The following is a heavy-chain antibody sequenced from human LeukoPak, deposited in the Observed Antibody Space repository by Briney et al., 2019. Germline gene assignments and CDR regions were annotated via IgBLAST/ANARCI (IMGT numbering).Heavy chain of an antibody. V-gene: IGHV1-46*03. CDR1: GYTFTNYY. CDR3: AREIPESYYFDY. J-gene: IGHJ4*02. D-gene: IGHD1-14*01. CDR2: IKLGGSTT. Sequence: ASAKVSCKASGYTFTNYYIHWARQAPGQGLEWMGIIKLGGSTTTYTQKIQYTQKFQDRVTMTWDTSTSTAYMDLSSLRSEDAAVYYCAREIPESYYFDYWGQGTLVTVSS.